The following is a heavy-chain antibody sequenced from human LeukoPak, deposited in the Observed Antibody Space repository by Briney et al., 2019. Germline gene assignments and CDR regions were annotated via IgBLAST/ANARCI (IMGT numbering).Heavy chain of an antibody. CDR1: GYTFTSYD. J-gene: IGHJ6*02. CDR2: MNPNSGNT. Sequence: ASVKVSCKASGYTFTSYDINWVRQATGQGLEWMGWMNPNSGNTGYAQKFQGRVTMTRNTSISTAYMELSSLRSEDTAVYYCARGAWFGDQTGTYYYYYGVDVWGQGTTVTVSS. V-gene: IGHV1-8*01. CDR3: ARGAWFGDQTGTYYYYYGVDV. D-gene: IGHD3-10*01.